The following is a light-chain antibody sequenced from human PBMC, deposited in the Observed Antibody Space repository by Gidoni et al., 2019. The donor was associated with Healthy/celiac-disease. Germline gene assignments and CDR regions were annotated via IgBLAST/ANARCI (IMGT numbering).Light chain of an antibody. V-gene: IGKV3-15*01. CDR1: QSVSSN. J-gene: IGKJ2*01. CDR2: GAS. Sequence: EIVMTQSPATLSVSPGERATLSCRASQSVSSNLAWYQQKPCQAPRLLIYGASTRATGIPARFSGSGSGTEFTLTIGSLQSEDFAVYYCQQYNNWPPADTFGQGTKLEIK. CDR3: QQYNNWPPADT.